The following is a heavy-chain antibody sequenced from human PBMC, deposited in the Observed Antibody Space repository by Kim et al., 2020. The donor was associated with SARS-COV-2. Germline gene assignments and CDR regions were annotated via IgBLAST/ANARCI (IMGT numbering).Heavy chain of an antibody. CDR3: ARPVDTVKGTWDAFDI. J-gene: IGHJ3*02. Sequence: SETLSLTCAVFRGSFSGYYWSWIRQPPGKGLEWIGQINHSGSTNYNPSLKSRVTMSVDTSKNQFSLRLTSVTAADTAVYYCARPVDTVKGTWDAFDIWGQGTMVTVSS. D-gene: IGHD5-18*01. CDR2: INHSGST. CDR1: RGSFSGYY. V-gene: IGHV4-34*01.